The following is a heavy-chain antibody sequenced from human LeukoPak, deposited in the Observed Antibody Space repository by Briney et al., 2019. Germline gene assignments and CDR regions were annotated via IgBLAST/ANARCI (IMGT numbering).Heavy chain of an antibody. Sequence: SETLSLTCAVYGGSFSGYYWSWIRQPPGKGLEWIGEINHSGSTNYNPSLKSRVTISVDTSKNQFSLKLSSVTAADTAVYYCARLDSSGYLISFNFDYWGQGTLVTVSS. CDR3: ARLDSSGYLISFNFDY. D-gene: IGHD3-22*01. CDR1: GGSFSGYY. V-gene: IGHV4-34*01. CDR2: INHSGST. J-gene: IGHJ4*02.